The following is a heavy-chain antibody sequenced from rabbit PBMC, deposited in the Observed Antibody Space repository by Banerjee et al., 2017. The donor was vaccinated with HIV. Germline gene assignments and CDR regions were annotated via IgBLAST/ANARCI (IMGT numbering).Heavy chain of an antibody. Sequence: QQQLVESGGGLVKPEGSLTLTCKASGNDFSAYAISWVRQAPGKGLEWIACIDAGSSGTAYYADWAKGRFTISKTSSTTVTLQMTSLTAADTATYFCARDESGGRDGWNLWGPGTLVTVS. J-gene: IGHJ4*01. V-gene: IGHV1S45*01. CDR1: GNDFSAYA. CDR2: IDAGSSGTA. CDR3: ARDESGGRDGWNL. D-gene: IGHD6-1*01.